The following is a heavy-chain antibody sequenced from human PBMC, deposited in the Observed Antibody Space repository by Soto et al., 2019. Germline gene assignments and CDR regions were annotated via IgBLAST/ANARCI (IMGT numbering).Heavy chain of an antibody. CDR1: GDTFNSYT. V-gene: IGHV1-69*02. CDR3: AASYSAGSRAFDY. CDR2: TIPILAMS. J-gene: IGHJ4*02. Sequence: QVQLVQSGPEVKMPGSSVKVSCKASGDTFNSYTINWVRQAPGQGLQWMGRTIPILAMSNYALKLQGRVTITADKSTTTADMELSRLRSDDTAVYYCAASYSAGSRAFDYWGQGTLVTVSS. D-gene: IGHD3-10*01.